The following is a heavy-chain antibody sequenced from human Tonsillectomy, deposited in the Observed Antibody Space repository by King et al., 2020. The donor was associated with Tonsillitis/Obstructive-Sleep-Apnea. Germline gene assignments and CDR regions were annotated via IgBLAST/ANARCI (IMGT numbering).Heavy chain of an antibody. V-gene: IGHV3-48*03. Sequence: VQLVESGGDLVQPGGSLRLSCAASGFTFSSYEMNWVRQAPGKGLEWVSYINSGGSLIYYADSVRGRFTISRDNAKNSLYLQMNSLRAEDTAVYYCATVGAVYGWAYYYAMDVWGPGTTVTVSS. CDR3: ATVGAVYGWAYYYAMDV. CDR1: GFTFSSYE. CDR2: INSGGSLI. D-gene: IGHD2-8*02. J-gene: IGHJ6*02.